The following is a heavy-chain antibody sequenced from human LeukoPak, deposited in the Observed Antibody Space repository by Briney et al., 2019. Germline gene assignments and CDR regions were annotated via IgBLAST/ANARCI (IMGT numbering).Heavy chain of an antibody. CDR3: ARGWAVAGIEVAFDI. V-gene: IGHV1-8*01. Sequence: ASVKVSCKASGYTFTNYDINCVRQATGQGLEWMGWMNPNSCNTGYAQKFQRRVTMTRNTSIRTAYMELSSLRSEDTVVYYCARGWAVAGIEVAFDIWGQGTMVTVSS. CDR2: MNPNSCNT. J-gene: IGHJ3*02. D-gene: IGHD6-19*01. CDR1: GYTFTNYD.